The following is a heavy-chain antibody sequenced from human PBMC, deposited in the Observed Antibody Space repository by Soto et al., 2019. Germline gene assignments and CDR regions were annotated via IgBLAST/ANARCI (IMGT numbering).Heavy chain of an antibody. V-gene: IGHV3-30-3*01. J-gene: IGHJ4*02. CDR3: ARSRNGAVPDSINF. CDR2: ISRDGSSK. D-gene: IGHD2-8*01. Sequence: PGGSLRLSCAASGFTFSRYAMHWVRRAPGEGLEWVAVISRDGSSKYYGDSVKGRFTVSRDNSNNTLYLSMTSLRPDDTAVFYCARSRNGAVPDSINFWGQGTLATVSS. CDR1: GFTFSRYA.